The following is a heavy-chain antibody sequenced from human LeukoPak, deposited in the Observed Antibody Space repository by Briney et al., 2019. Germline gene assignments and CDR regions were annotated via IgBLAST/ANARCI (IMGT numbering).Heavy chain of an antibody. J-gene: IGHJ3*01. CDR3: ARDRRGLDFYDAFV. D-gene: IGHD4/OR15-4a*01. V-gene: IGHV4-31*03. CDR2: IYYSGST. Sequence: KSSETLSLTCTVSGGSISSRTYYWSWIRQHPGKGLEWIGYIYYSGSTYYNPSLKSRLSISVDTSKNHFSLKLSSVTAADTAVYFCARDRRGLDFYDAFVWGQGTMVTVCS. CDR1: GGSISSRTYY.